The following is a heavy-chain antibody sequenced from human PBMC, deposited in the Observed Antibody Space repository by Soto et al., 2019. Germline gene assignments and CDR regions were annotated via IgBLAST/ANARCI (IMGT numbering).Heavy chain of an antibody. CDR2: INSDGSST. Sequence: EVQLVESGGGLVQPGGSLRLSCAASGFTFSSYWMHWVRQAPGKGLVWVSRINSDGSSTSYADSVKGRCTISRHNAKNTLSLQMNRLRAEDTAVYYCVRASLVVAAATREDYWGQGTLVTVSS. V-gene: IGHV3-74*01. J-gene: IGHJ4*02. CDR1: GFTFSSYW. CDR3: VRASLVVAAATREDY. D-gene: IGHD2-15*01.